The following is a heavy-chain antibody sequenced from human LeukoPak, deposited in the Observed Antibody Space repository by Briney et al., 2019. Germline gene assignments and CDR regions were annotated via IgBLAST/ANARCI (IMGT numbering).Heavy chain of an antibody. Sequence: KTSETLSLTCAVYGGFFSGYYWSWIRQPPGKGLEWIGEINHSGSTNYNPSLKSRVTISVDTSKNQFSLKLSSVTAADTAVYYCARDNLGSDAFDIWGQGTMVTVSS. V-gene: IGHV4-34*01. CDR2: INHSGST. CDR3: ARDNLGSDAFDI. CDR1: GGFFSGYY. D-gene: IGHD3-16*01. J-gene: IGHJ3*02.